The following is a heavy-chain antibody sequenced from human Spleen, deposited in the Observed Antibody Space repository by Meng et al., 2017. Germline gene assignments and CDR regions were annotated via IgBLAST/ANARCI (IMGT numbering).Heavy chain of an antibody. V-gene: IGHV1-46*01. CDR2: INPSGGST. CDR3: AREKSPGHFDY. CDR1: GYTFTTYY. Sequence: QVQPVQSGPEVKKPGASVKVSCKASGYTFTTYYLHWVRQAPGQGLEWMGIINPSGGSTSYAQNFQGRVTMTRDTSTNTVYMELSSLRSEDTAVYYCAREKSPGHFDYWGQGTLVTVSS. J-gene: IGHJ4*02.